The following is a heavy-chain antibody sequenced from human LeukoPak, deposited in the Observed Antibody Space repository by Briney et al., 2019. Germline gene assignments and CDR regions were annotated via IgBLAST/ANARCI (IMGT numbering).Heavy chain of an antibody. CDR1: GFTFRSYA. D-gene: IGHD2-21*01. CDR3: ARDHSVNLRGAYYYYGMDV. V-gene: IGHV3-30-3*01. Sequence: GRSLRLSCAASGFTFRSYAMHWVRQAPGKGLEWVAVISYDGSNKYYADSVKGRFTISRDNSKNTLYLQMNSLRAEDTAVYYCARDHSVNLRGAYYYYGMDVWGQGTTVTVSS. CDR2: ISYDGSNK. J-gene: IGHJ6*02.